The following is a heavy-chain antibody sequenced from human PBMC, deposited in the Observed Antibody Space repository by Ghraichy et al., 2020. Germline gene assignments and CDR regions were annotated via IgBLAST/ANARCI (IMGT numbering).Heavy chain of an antibody. CDR1: GFTFSNYA. V-gene: IGHV3-23*01. CDR3: ARAYPTRTSSAFDY. CDR2: ISGLGDDS. D-gene: IGHD2-2*01. Sequence: GGSLRLSCAASGFTFSNYAMSWVRQAPGKGLEWVSTISGLGDDSYYADSVKGRFTISRDNSKNALYLQMNSLRAEDTAIFYCARAYPTRTSSAFDYCGQGTLVTVSS. J-gene: IGHJ4*02.